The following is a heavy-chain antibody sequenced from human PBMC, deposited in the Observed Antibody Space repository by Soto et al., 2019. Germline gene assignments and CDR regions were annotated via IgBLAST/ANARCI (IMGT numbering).Heavy chain of an antibody. CDR2: IRSKANSYAT. CDR1: GFTFSGSA. D-gene: IGHD4-17*01. V-gene: IGHV3-73*01. CDR3: PSRHYGDYVRPFFEY. J-gene: IGHJ4*02. Sequence: EVQLVESGGGLVQPGGSLKLSCVASGFTFSGSAMHWVRQASGKGLEWVGRIRSKANSYATAYAASVKGRFTVSRDDSKNTAYLQMNSLKTEDTAVYYCPSRHYGDYVRPFFEYWGQGIRVTVSS.